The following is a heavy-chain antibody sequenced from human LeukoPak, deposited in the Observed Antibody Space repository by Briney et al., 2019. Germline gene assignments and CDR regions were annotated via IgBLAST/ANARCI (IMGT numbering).Heavy chain of an antibody. D-gene: IGHD3-16*01. Sequence: GASVKVSCKAAGYTFTNYGVTWVRQAPGQGLEWVGWISAHNGNTNYVQKLQDRVTMTTDTSTTTAYLELRNLRSDDTAVYYCARDSASTSFPPAYDYWGQGTVVAVS. J-gene: IGHJ4*02. CDR2: ISAHNGNT. CDR3: ARDSASTSFPPAYDY. CDR1: GYTFTNYG. V-gene: IGHV1-18*04.